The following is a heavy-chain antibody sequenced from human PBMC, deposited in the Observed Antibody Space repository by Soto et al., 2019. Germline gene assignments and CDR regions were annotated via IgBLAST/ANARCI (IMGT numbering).Heavy chain of an antibody. Sequence: QVQLVQSGAEVKKPGSSVKVSCKASGGTFSSYAISWVRQAPGQGLEWMGGIIPIFGTANYAQKFHGRVTITADESTGTAYMELSSLRSDDTAVYYCARVGHIVVVAATPCHYYYGMDVWGQGTTVTVSS. CDR1: GGTFSSYA. CDR3: ARVGHIVVVAATPCHYYYGMDV. V-gene: IGHV1-69*01. J-gene: IGHJ6*02. CDR2: IIPIFGTA. D-gene: IGHD2-21*02.